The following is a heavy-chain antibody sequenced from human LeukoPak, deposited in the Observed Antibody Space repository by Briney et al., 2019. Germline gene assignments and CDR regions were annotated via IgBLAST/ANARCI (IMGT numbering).Heavy chain of an antibody. Sequence: GGSLRLSCAASGFTFSSYWMQWVRQAPGKGLVWVSRINSDGSSASYADSVKGRFTISRDNAKDSLYLQMNSLRAEDTAVYYCAKCSGGNCYHSDDHWGQGTLVTVSP. D-gene: IGHD2-15*01. CDR3: AKCSGGNCYHSDDH. J-gene: IGHJ5*02. CDR2: INSDGSSA. V-gene: IGHV3-74*01. CDR1: GFTFSSYW.